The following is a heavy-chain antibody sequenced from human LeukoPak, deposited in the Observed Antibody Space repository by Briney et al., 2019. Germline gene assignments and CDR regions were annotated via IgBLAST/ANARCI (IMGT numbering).Heavy chain of an antibody. J-gene: IGHJ4*02. D-gene: IGHD2-8*01. CDR1: GFTFSSYA. CDR2: LTGSGGST. Sequence: GGSLRLSCAASGFTFSSYAMSWVRQAPGKGLEWVSALTGSGGSTYYVDSVKGRFTISRDNSKNTMYVQMNSLRAEDTAIYYCAKHPSYAMGGVEYWGQGTLVTVSS. CDR3: AKHPSYAMGGVEY. V-gene: IGHV3-23*01.